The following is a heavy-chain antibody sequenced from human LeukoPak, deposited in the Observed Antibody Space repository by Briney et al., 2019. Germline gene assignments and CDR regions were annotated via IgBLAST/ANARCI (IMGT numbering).Heavy chain of an antibody. CDR3: AGRHDILTGYYPFDY. Sequence: GGSLRLSCAASGFSFSSYSMNWVRQAPGKGLEWVSSISSSSSYIYYADSVKGRFTISRDNAKNSLYLQMNSLRAEDTAVYYCAGRHDILTGYYPFDYWGQGTLVTVSP. J-gene: IGHJ4*02. CDR1: GFSFSSYS. D-gene: IGHD3-9*01. V-gene: IGHV3-21*01. CDR2: ISSSSSYI.